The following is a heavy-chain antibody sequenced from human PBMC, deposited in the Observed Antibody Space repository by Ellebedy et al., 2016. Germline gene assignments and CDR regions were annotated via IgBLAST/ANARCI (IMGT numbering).Heavy chain of an antibody. CDR3: ARGMVRGVSAFDV. V-gene: IGHV3-48*01. CDR2: ISSSSTI. Sequence: GESLKISCAASGFTFSSYSMNWVRQAPGKGLEWVSYISSSSTIYYADSVKGRFTISRDNAKNSLYLQMNSLRAEDMAVYYCARGMVRGVSAFDVWGQGTVVTVSS. CDR1: GFTFSSYS. D-gene: IGHD3-10*01. J-gene: IGHJ3*01.